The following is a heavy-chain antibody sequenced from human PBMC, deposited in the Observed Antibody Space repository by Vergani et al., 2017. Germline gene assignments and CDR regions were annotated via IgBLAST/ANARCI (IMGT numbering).Heavy chain of an antibody. Sequence: ELQLVESGGGLVQPGGSLTLSCAASGITLRNYWIHWVRLASGKGLEWVSRIDSAGSSTTYADSVKGRFTMSRDNVRNKVYLPMSSLRGEDTAVYYCAKDLGRDGYFDQWGQGTLVTVSS. J-gene: IGHJ4*02. CDR1: GITLRNYW. D-gene: IGHD5-24*01. V-gene: IGHV3-74*01. CDR2: IDSAGSST. CDR3: AKDLGRDGYFDQ.